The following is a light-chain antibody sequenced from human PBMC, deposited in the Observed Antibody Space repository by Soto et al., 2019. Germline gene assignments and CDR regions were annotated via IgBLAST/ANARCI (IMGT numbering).Light chain of an antibody. CDR1: QSLTTRY. V-gene: IGKV3-20*01. J-gene: IGKJ5*01. CDR3: QQDGSSPT. CDR2: GAS. Sequence: EIVLTQSPGTLSLFPGERATLSCRASQSLTTRYLAWYQQKPGQAPRLLIYGASSRATGIPDRFSGSGYGTAFTLTISRLDPDDFVVYSCQQDGSSPTFGQGTRMDIK.